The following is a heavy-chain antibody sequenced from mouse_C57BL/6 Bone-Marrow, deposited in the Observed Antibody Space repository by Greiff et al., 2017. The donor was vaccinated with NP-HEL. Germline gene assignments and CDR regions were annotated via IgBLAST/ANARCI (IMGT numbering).Heavy chain of an antibody. Sequence: VQLQQSGPELVKPGASVKISCKASGYSFTGYYMNWVKQSPEKSLEWIGEINPSTGGTTYNQKFKAKATLTVDKSSSTAYMQLKSLTSEDSAVYYCARSPNYYGSSPFDYWGQGTTLTVSS. D-gene: IGHD1-1*01. J-gene: IGHJ2*01. V-gene: IGHV1-42*01. CDR1: GYSFTGYY. CDR2: INPSTGGT. CDR3: ARSPNYYGSSPFDY.